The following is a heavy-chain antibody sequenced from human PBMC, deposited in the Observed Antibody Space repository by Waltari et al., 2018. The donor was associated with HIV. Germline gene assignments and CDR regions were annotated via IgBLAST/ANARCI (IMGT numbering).Heavy chain of an antibody. Sequence: EVQLVESGGGLVQPGGSLRLSCAASGFPFTNYWMSWVRQAPGKGLEWVENINEDGSEKYYVDSVKGRFTISRDNAKNSLYLQMNSLRAEDTAVYYCTRDMHWSSGSKTGADYWGQGTLVTVSS. CDR3: TRDMHWSSGSKTGADY. V-gene: IGHV3-7*01. CDR1: GFPFTNYW. J-gene: IGHJ4*02. CDR2: INEDGSEK. D-gene: IGHD3-22*01.